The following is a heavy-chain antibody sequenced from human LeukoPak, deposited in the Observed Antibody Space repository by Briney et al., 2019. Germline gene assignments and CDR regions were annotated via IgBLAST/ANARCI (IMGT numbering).Heavy chain of an antibody. CDR1: GFTFNSYA. CDR2: ITGSGGTT. Sequence: PGGSLRLSCAASGFTFNSYAMSWVRQAPGKGLEWVSAITGSGGTTYYADSVRGRFTISGGNSKNTLYLQMNSLRAEDTAVYYCAKDQLPAAIDFWGQGTLVTVSS. V-gene: IGHV3-23*01. D-gene: IGHD2-2*01. J-gene: IGHJ4*02. CDR3: AKDQLPAAIDF.